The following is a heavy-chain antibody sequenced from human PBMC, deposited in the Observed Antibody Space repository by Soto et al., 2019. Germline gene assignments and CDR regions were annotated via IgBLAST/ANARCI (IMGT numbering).Heavy chain of an antibody. CDR2: IYYSGST. CDR3: ARGPRGYSYGEDYYYGMDV. Sequence: SETLSLTCTVSGGSISSGGYYWSWIRQHPGKGLEWIGYIYYSGSTYYNPSLKSRVTISVDTSKNQFSLKLSSVTAADTAVYYCARGPRGYSYGEDYYYGMDVWGQGTTVTV. J-gene: IGHJ6*02. V-gene: IGHV4-31*03. D-gene: IGHD5-18*01. CDR1: GGSISSGGYY.